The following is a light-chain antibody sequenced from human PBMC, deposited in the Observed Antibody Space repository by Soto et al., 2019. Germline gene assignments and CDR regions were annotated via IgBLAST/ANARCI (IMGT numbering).Light chain of an antibody. CDR1: QSVSSK. CDR3: QQYNNWPPCT. CDR2: GAS. Sequence: EIVMTQSPATLSVSPGERATXXXXXSQSVSSKLAWYQQKPGQAPRLLIYGASTRATGIPARFSGSGSGTQFTLTISSLQSEDFAVYYCQQYNNWPPCTFGQGTKV. J-gene: IGKJ1*01. V-gene: IGKV3-15*01.